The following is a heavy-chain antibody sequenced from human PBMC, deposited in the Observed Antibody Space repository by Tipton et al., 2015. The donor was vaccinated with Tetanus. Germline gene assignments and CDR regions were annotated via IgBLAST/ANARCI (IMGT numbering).Heavy chain of an antibody. CDR2: IYPGDSDT. J-gene: IGHJ4*02. Sequence: QLVQSGAEVKKPGESLKISCKGSGYSFTSYWIGWVRQMPGKGLEWMGIIYPGDSDTRYSLSFQGRVTISADKSISTAYLQWSSLKASDTAMYYCARLNYYDSSGWDYFDYWGQGTLVTVSS. CDR3: ARLNYYDSSGWDYFDY. V-gene: IGHV5-51*01. D-gene: IGHD3-22*01. CDR1: GYSFTSYW.